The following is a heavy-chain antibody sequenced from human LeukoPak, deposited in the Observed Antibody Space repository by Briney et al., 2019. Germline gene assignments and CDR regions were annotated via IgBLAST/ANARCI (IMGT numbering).Heavy chain of an antibody. V-gene: IGHV1-69*13. CDR3: TKERNDYGDYNWFGP. CDR2: IIPMFGTA. CDR1: GGTFSSYA. J-gene: IGHJ5*02. D-gene: IGHD4-17*01. Sequence: ASVKVSCKASGGTFSSYAISWVRLAPGQGLEWMGGIIPMFGTANYAQKFQGRVTITADESTSTAYMELSSLRSEDTAVYYCTKERNDYGDYNWFGPWGQGTLVTVSS.